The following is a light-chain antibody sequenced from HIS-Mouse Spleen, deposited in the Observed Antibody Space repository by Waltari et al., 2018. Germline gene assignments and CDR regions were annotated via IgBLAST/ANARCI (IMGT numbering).Light chain of an antibody. Sequence: SYELTQPPSVSVSPGQTARITCSGDALPKKYAYWYQEKSGQALVLGIYEDSKRPSGIPGRFSGSRSGTMATLTISGAQVEDEADYYCYSTDSSGNHRVFGGGTK. V-gene: IGLV3-10*01. CDR3: YSTDSSGNHRV. CDR2: EDS. CDR1: ALPKKY. J-gene: IGLJ2*01.